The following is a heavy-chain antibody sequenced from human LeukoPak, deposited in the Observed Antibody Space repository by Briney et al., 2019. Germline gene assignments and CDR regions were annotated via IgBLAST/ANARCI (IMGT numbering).Heavy chain of an antibody. CDR3: ARRVYDVDAFDI. CDR1: GYTFINYG. D-gene: IGHD3-22*01. CDR2: ISTYSGNT. J-gene: IGHJ3*02. V-gene: IGHV1-18*01. Sequence: GASVTVSFTASGYTFINYGISWVRQAPGQGLQWMGWISTYSGNTNSAQKFQGRVTITTDTSTSTAYMELRSLRSDDTAVYYCARRVYDVDAFDIWGQGTMVTVSS.